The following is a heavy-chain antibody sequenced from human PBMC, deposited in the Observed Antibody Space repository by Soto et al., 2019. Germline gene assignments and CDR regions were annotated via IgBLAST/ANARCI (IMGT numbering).Heavy chain of an antibody. D-gene: IGHD5-12*01. Sequence: GGSLRLSCAASGFTSSNYGMHWVRQAPGKGLEWVAVISYDGSNKYYADSVKGRFTISRDNSKNTLYLQMNSLRAEDTAVYYCAKDVDIAATISYGMDVWGQGTTVTASS. CDR2: ISYDGSNK. CDR1: GFTSSNYG. V-gene: IGHV3-30*18. J-gene: IGHJ6*02. CDR3: AKDVDIAATISYGMDV.